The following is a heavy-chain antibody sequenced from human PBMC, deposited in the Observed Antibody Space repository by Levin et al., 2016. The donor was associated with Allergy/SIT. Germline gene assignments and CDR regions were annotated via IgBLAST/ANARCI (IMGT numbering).Heavy chain of an antibody. D-gene: IGHD2-15*01. CDR2: VNTDGRIT. CDR1: GFALGSYW. CDR3: ARDPYSFLVGAATPDWFDP. V-gene: IGHV3-74*01. J-gene: IGHJ5*02. Sequence: GESLKISCTASGFALGSYWMHWVRQVPGKGLVWVSRVNTDGRITTCADSVKGRFSMSRDEARNTLYLQMNSLRDEDTAVYYCARDPYSFLVGAATPDWFDPWGQGTLVTVSS.